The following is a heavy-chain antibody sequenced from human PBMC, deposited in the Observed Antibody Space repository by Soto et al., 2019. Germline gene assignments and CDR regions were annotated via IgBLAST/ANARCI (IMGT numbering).Heavy chain of an antibody. Sequence: ASVKVSCKVSGYTLTELSMHWVRQAPGKGLEWMGGFDPEDGETIYAQKFQGRVTMTEDTSTDAAYMELSSLRSEDTAVYYCATVGSSSPHDAFDIWGQGTMVTVSS. D-gene: IGHD6-6*01. V-gene: IGHV1-24*01. J-gene: IGHJ3*02. CDR3: ATVGSSSPHDAFDI. CDR2: FDPEDGET. CDR1: GYTLTELS.